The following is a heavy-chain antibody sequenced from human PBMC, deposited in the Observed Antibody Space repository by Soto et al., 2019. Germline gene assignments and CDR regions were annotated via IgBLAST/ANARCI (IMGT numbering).Heavy chain of an antibody. CDR1: GFTFSSYG. V-gene: IGHV3-33*01. J-gene: IGHJ6*02. CDR3: ARDMIRFLEWSNHNYYYDGMDV. CDR2: IWYDGSNK. Sequence: GGALRLSCAASGFTFSSYGMHWVRQAPGKGLEWVAVIWYDGSNKYYADSVKGRFTISRDNSKNTLYLQMNSLRAEDTAVYYCARDMIRFLEWSNHNYYYDGMDVWGQGTKVSVSS. D-gene: IGHD3-3*01.